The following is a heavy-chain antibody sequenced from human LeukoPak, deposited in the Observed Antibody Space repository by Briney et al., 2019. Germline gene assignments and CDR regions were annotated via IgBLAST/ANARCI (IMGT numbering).Heavy chain of an antibody. CDR1: GVTLSSYA. CDR3: AKDLWKADY. Sequence: PGGSLRLSCAASGVTLSSYAMSWVRQAPGKGLEWVSAIGGDAISTYYADSVKGRFSISRDNSKNTLYLQMNSLRADDTAVYYCAKDLWKADYWGQGTLVTVSS. D-gene: IGHD3-3*01. V-gene: IGHV3-23*01. CDR2: IGGDAIST. J-gene: IGHJ4*02.